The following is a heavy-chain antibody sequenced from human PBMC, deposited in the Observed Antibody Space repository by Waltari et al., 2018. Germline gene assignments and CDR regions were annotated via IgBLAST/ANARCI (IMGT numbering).Heavy chain of an antibody. CDR3: AKPFYNWDDPLHS. D-gene: IGHD1-20*01. CDR1: GFTFGSHA. CDR2: ISGSDDT. J-gene: IGHJ4*02. Sequence: DVQVLESGGGLVQPGGSLRLSCTVSGFTFGSHAISWVRQAPGAGLLWVSAISGSDDTYYANSVKGRFTISRDTSTNTVYLQLKNLRTEDTALYYCAKPFYNWDDPLHSWGRGTLVTVSS. V-gene: IGHV3-23*01.